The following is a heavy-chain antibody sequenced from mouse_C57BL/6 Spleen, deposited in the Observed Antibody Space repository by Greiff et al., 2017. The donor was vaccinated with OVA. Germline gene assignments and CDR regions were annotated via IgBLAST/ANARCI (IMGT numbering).Heavy chain of an antibody. CDR2: LDPSVSYT. Sequence: QVQLQQSGAELVRPGTSVKLSCKASGYTFTSYWMHWVKQSPGQGLEWIGVLDPSVSYTNSNQKFTGKATLTVDTSSSTAYMQLSSVTSDDSAVYYCAREGYDYPHYAMDYWGQGTSVSVAA. V-gene: IGHV1-59*01. CDR3: AREGYDYPHYAMDY. CDR1: GYTFTSYW. D-gene: IGHD2-4*01. J-gene: IGHJ4*01.